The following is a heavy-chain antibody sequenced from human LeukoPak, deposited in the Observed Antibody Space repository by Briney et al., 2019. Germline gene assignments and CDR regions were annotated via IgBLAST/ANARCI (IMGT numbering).Heavy chain of an antibody. CDR2: IDPSGGST. V-gene: IGHV1-46*01. CDR3: ANNYYDSSGYEV. Sequence: ASVKVSCKASGYTFTSYYMHWVRQAPGQGLEWMGIIDPSGGSTSYAQKFQGRVTMTRDMSTSTVYMELSSLRSEDTAVYYCANNYYDSSGYEVWGQGTLVTVSS. CDR1: GYTFTSYY. D-gene: IGHD3-22*01. J-gene: IGHJ4*02.